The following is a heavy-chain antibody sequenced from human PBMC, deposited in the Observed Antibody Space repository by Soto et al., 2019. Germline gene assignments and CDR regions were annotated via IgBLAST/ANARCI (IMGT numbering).Heavy chain of an antibody. CDR3: ARFRGDGYYNC. V-gene: IGHV3-11*01. Sequence: QVQLVESGGGLVKPGGSLRLSCAASGFTLSDYYMTWIRQAPGKGLEWVSDISISGTTIHYEDSVRGRFTISRDNAKNSLWLQMNSLRAEDTAVYYCARFRGDGYYNCWGQGTLVTVSS. D-gene: IGHD3-9*01. CDR1: GFTLSDYY. J-gene: IGHJ4*02. CDR2: ISISGTTI.